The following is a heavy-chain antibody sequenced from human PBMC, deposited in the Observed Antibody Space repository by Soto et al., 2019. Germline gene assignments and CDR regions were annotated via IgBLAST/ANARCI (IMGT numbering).Heavy chain of an antibody. D-gene: IGHD4-17*01. V-gene: IGHV3-30-3*01. Sequence: PGGSLRLSCAASGFTFSSYAMRWVRQAPGKGLEWVAVISYDGSNKYYADSVKGRFTISRDNSKNTLYLQMNSLRAEDTAVYYCARDAETYYGGNSAYFDYWGQGTLVTVSS. CDR3: ARDAETYYGGNSAYFDY. J-gene: IGHJ4*02. CDR2: ISYDGSNK. CDR1: GFTFSSYA.